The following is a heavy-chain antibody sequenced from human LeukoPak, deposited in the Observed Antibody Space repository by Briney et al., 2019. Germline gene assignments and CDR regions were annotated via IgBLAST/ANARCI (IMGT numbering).Heavy chain of an antibody. V-gene: IGHV1-18*01. D-gene: IGHD6-6*01. CDR3: ARRTYSSSSSIFDY. CDR1: GYTFTSYG. J-gene: IGHJ4*02. Sequence: ASVNVSCKASGYTFTSYGISWVRQAPGQGLEWMGWISGYNGNTNYAQKLQGRVAMTTDTSTSTAYMELRSLRSDDTAVYYCARRTYSSSSSIFDYWGQGTLVTVSS. CDR2: ISGYNGNT.